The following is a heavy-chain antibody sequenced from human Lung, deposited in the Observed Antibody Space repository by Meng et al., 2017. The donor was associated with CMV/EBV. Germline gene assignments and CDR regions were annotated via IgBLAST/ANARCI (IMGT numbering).Heavy chain of an antibody. CDR2: INSDGKTT. CDR1: GFTFSSYW. J-gene: IGHJ3*02. CDR3: AELYSSTFDI. Sequence: GGSLRLXCVASGFTFSSYWMHWVRQAPGKGPVWVSRINSDGKTTSYADSVKGRFTISRDNAKNTLYLQMNGLRAEDTAVYYCAELYSSTFDIWGQGTMVTVSS. D-gene: IGHD6-19*01. V-gene: IGHV3-74*01.